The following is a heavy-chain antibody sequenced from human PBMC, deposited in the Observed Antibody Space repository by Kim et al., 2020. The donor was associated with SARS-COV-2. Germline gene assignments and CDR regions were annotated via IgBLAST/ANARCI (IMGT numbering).Heavy chain of an antibody. V-gene: IGHV1-2*02. CDR3: ARVRAARPGYYGMDV. J-gene: IGHJ6*02. Sequence: QKFQGRVTMTRDTSISTAYMELSRLRSDDTAVYYCARVRAARPGYYGMDVWGQGTTVTVSS. D-gene: IGHD6-6*01.